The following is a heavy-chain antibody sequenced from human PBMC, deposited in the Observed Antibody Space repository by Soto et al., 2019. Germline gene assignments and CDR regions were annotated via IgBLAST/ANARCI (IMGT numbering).Heavy chain of an antibody. CDR1: GFSFSTSGAG. CDR3: SPRRGASTPGGAFDI. D-gene: IGHD2-2*01. CDR2: IFWNDDK. Sequence: QITVKESGPTLVTPTQTLTLTCTFSGFSFSTSGAGVGWIRQPPGKALEWLALIFWNDDKRYTPSLNSRLTITKEPSKNKVVLTMSNLDPVDTSTYFCSPRRGASTPGGAFDIWGLGTQVTVSS. V-gene: IGHV2-5*01. J-gene: IGHJ3*02.